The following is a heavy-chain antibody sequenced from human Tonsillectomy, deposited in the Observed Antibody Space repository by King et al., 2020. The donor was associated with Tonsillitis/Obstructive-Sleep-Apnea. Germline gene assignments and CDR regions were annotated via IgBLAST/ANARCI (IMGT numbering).Heavy chain of an antibody. D-gene: IGHD1-1*01. CDR2: IYPGDSDT. J-gene: IGHJ5*02. CDR1: GYNFATSW. Sequence: VQLVESGAEVKKPGESLRISCKGSGYNFATSWIGWVRQMPGKGLEWMCIIYPGDSDTRYSPSFQVQFTISADKAISTAYLQVSSLKASETAMYYCARKFKQQLGRVWFDPWGQGTLVTVTS. V-gene: IGHV5-51*01. CDR3: ARKFKQQLGRVWFDP.